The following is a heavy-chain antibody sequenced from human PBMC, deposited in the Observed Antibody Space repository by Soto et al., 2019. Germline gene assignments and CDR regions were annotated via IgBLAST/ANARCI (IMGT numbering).Heavy chain of an antibody. J-gene: IGHJ6*02. D-gene: IGHD6-19*01. V-gene: IGHV1-3*01. CDR2: INAGSGNT. CDR1: GYTFTSYA. CDR3: AALAVADAVDYYYGMDV. Sequence: ASVKVSCKASGYTFTSYAMHWVRQAPGQRLEWMGWINAGSGNTKYSQKFPGRVTITRDTSASTAYMELSSLRSEDTAVYYCAALAVADAVDYYYGMDVWGQGTTVTVSS.